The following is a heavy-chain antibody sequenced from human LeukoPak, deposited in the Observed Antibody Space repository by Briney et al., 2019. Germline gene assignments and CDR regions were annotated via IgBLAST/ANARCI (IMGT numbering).Heavy chain of an antibody. CDR3: ARHRRAVAGHEGGYFDY. CDR2: IYYSGST. CDR1: GGSISSSSYY. Sequence: SETLSLTCTVSGGSISSSSYYWGWIHQPPGKGLEWIGSIYYSGSTYYNPSLKSRVTISVDTSKNQFSLKLSSVTAADTAVYYCARHRRAVAGHEGGYFDYWGQGTLVTVSS. V-gene: IGHV4-39*01. J-gene: IGHJ4*02. D-gene: IGHD6-19*01.